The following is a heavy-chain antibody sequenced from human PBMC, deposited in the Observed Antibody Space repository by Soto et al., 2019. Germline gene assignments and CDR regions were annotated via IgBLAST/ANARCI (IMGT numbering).Heavy chain of an antibody. CDR3: AKVGGYSLGHFDY. Sequence: QVQLVESGGGVIQPGRSLRLSCVASGFTFSSYGMNWVRQAPGKGLEWVAVKWYDGSNKYYADAVKGRFTISRDNSKNTLYLQMNSLRVEDTAVYYCAKVGGYSLGHFDYWGQGTLVTVSS. J-gene: IGHJ4*02. V-gene: IGHV3-33*06. CDR2: KWYDGSNK. CDR1: GFTFSSYG. D-gene: IGHD2-2*03.